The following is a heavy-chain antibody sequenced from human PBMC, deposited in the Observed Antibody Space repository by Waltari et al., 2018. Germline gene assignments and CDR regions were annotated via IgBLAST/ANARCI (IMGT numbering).Heavy chain of an antibody. CDR3: ASLYEEDTMNWFDP. V-gene: IGHV4-4*02. J-gene: IGHJ5*02. CDR2: I. CDR1: GGSISSSNW. D-gene: IGHD3-10*01. Sequence: VQLQESGPGLVKPSGTLSLTCAVSGGSISSSNWWSWVRQPPGKGLEWIGEIYNPSLKSRVTISVDKSKNQFSLKLSSVTAADTAVYYCASLYEEDTMNWFDPWGQGTLVTVSS.